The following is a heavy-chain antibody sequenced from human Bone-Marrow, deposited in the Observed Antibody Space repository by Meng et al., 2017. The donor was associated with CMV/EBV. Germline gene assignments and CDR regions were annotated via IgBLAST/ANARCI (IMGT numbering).Heavy chain of an antibody. Sequence: GESLKISCAASGFTFSSYAMHWVRQAPGKGLEWVAVISYDGSNKYYADSVKGRFTISRDNSKNTLYLQMNSLRAEDTAVYYCARDMAAADYWGQGTLVTVSS. V-gene: IGHV3-30*04. D-gene: IGHD6-25*01. CDR3: ARDMAAADY. CDR1: GFTFSSYA. J-gene: IGHJ4*02. CDR2: ISYDGSNK.